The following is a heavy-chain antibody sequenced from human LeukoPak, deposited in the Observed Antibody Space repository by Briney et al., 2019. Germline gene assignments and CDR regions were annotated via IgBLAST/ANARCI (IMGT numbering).Heavy chain of an antibody. D-gene: IGHD4-17*01. Sequence: PSETLSLTCTVSGGSISSYYWSWIRQPPGKGPEWIGYIYYSGSTNYNPSLKSRVTISVDTSKNQFSLKLRSVTAADTAVYYCASARMTTVTEFDYWGQGTLVTVSS. V-gene: IGHV4-59*01. J-gene: IGHJ4*02. CDR3: ASARMTTVTEFDY. CDR1: GGSISSYY. CDR2: IYYSGST.